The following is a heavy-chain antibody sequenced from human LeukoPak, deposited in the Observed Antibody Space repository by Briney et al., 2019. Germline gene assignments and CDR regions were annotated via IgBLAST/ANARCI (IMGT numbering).Heavy chain of an antibody. Sequence: PSETLSLTCTVSGGSISSYYWSWIRQPPGKGLEWIGYIYYSGSTNYNPSLKSRVTISVDTSKNQFSLKLSSVTAADTAVYYCARHSSLQWLRPRSDYYFDYWGQGTLVTVSS. CDR1: GGSISSYY. CDR3: ARHSSLQWLRPRSDYYFDY. J-gene: IGHJ4*02. CDR2: IYYSGST. D-gene: IGHD5-12*01. V-gene: IGHV4-59*08.